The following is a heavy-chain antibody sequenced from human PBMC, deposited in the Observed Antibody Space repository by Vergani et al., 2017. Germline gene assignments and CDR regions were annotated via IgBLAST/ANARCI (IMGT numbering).Heavy chain of an antibody. CDR3: ATEKVPAFGVVITYFDY. V-gene: IGHV4-61*02. CDR1: GGSISSGSYY. Sequence: QVQLQESGPGLVKPSQTLSLTCTVSGGSISSGSYYWSWIRQPAGKGLEWIGRIYTSGSTNYNPSLKSRVTISVDTSKNQFSLKLSSVTAADTAVYYCATEKVPAFGVVITYFDYWGQGTLVTVAS. J-gene: IGHJ4*02. D-gene: IGHD3-3*01. CDR2: IYTSGST.